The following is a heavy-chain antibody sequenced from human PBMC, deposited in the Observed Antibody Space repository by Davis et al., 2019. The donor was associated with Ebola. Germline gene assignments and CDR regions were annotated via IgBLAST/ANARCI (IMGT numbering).Heavy chain of an antibody. D-gene: IGHD2-2*02. CDR2: IYYSGST. J-gene: IGHJ6*03. V-gene: IGHV4-59*12. Sequence: PSETLSLTCTVSGGSISSYYWSWIRQPPGKGLEWIGYIYYSGSTNYNPSLKSRVTISVDTSKNQFSLKLSSVTAADTAVYYCARDVPAAIKSYYYYYMDVWGKGTTVTVSS. CDR3: ARDVPAAIKSYYYYYMDV. CDR1: GGSISSYY.